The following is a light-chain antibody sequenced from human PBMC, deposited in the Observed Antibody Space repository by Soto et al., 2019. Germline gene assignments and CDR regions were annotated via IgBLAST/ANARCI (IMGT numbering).Light chain of an antibody. J-gene: IGKJ1*01. CDR3: QQYNNWPRT. V-gene: IGKV3-15*01. CDR1: QSVSSN. CDR2: GAS. Sequence: EIVITQAPTTPSVSPGERATPSRRASQSVSSNLAWYQQKPGQAPRLLIYGASTRATGIPARFSGSGSGTEFTLTISSLQSEDFAVYYCQQYNNWPRTFGQGTKVDI.